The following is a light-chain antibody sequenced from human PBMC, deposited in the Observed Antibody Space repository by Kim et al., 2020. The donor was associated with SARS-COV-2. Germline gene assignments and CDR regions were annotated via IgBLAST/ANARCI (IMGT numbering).Light chain of an antibody. Sequence: DIQMTQSPSSLSAYVGDRVTITCRASQSISTYLNWYQQKPGKPPKLLIYAASNLQRGVPSRFSGSGSGTDFTLTISSLQAEYFASYCCQQNYGISWTFGQGTKVDIK. CDR1: QSISTY. V-gene: IGKV1-39*01. CDR2: AAS. CDR3: QQNYGISWT. J-gene: IGKJ1*01.